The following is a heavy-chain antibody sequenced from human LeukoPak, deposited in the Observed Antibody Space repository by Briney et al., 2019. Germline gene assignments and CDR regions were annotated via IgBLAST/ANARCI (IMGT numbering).Heavy chain of an antibody. J-gene: IGHJ6*03. Sequence: SETLSLTCTVSGGSISSYYWSWIRQPPGKGLEWIGYVYYSGSTNYNPSLKSRVTLSLDTSKNQCSLKLSSVTAADTAVYYCARSHYGSTSTNYYMDVWGKGTSVTVSS. D-gene: IGHD2-2*01. CDR2: VYYSGST. CDR1: GGSISSYY. CDR3: ARSHYGSTSTNYYMDV. V-gene: IGHV4-59*01.